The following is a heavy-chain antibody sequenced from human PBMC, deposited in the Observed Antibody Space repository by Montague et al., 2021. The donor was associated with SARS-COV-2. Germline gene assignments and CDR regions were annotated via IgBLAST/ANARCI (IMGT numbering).Heavy chain of an antibody. J-gene: IGHJ6*03. D-gene: IGHD4-17*01. CDR2: ISISSSYI. CDR3: ARDRTTVTPPYYYYYYMDV. Sequence: SLRLSCAASGFTFSSYTMNWVRQAPGKGLQWVSSISISSSYIYYADSVKGRFTTSRDNAKNSLYLQMNSLRAEDTAVYYCARDRTTVTPPYYYYYYMDVWGKGTTVTVSS. CDR1: GFTFSSYT. V-gene: IGHV3-21*01.